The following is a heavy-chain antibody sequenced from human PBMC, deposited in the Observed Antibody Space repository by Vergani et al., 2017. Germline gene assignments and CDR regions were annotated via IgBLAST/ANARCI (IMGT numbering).Heavy chain of an antibody. D-gene: IGHD1-20*01. J-gene: IGHJ4*02. CDR1: GFTFSSYG. CDR3: AREITGSVDY. CDR2: IWYDGSNK. V-gene: IGHV3-33*01. Sequence: QVQLVESGGGVVQPGRSLRLSCAASGFTFSSYGMHWVRQAPGTGLEWVAVIWYDGSNKYYADSVKGRFTISRDNSKNTLYLQMNSLRAEDTAVYYCAREITGSVDYWGQGTLVTVSS.